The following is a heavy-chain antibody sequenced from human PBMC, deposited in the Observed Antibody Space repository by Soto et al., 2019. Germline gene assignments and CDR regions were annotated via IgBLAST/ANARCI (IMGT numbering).Heavy chain of an antibody. CDR1: GFTFSSYA. V-gene: IGHV3-30-3*01. J-gene: IGHJ2*01. D-gene: IGHD3-16*01. CDR3: ARDTLEGLGYFDL. CDR2: ISYDGSNK. Sequence: QVQLVESGGGVVQPGRSLRLSCAASGFTFSSYAMHWVRQAPGKGLEWVAVISYDGSNKYYADSVKGRFTISRDNSKNTLELQMNSLRAEDTAGYYCARDTLEGLGYFDLWGGGTLVTVSS.